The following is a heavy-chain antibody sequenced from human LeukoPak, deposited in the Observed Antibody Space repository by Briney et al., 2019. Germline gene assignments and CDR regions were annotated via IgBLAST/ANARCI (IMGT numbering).Heavy chain of an antibody. D-gene: IGHD3-10*01. CDR3: AREGGGLDRGLIISRLDY. J-gene: IGHJ4*02. V-gene: IGHV4-4*07. CDR2: IYATGTT. CDR1: GGSISSYY. Sequence: SETLSLTCTVSGGSISSYYWTWIRQPAGKGLQWIGRIYATGTTNSDPSLESRVTMSVDTSKNQFSLTLTSVTAADTAVYYCAREGGGLDRGLIISRLDYWGQGILVTVSS.